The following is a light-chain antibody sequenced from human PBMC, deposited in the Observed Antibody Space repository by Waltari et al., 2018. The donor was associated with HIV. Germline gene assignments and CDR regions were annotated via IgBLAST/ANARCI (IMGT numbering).Light chain of an antibody. CDR2: EVT. Sequence: QSVLTQPASVSGSPGQSITISCTGTNSDIGAYDYVSWYQQHPGKAPKLLIYEVTIRSPGISYRFFVSKSGNTASMTISGLQAEDEAHYYCSSYAATTTIVFGGGTRLTVL. J-gene: IGLJ3*02. CDR3: SSYAATTTIV. CDR1: NSDIGAYDY. V-gene: IGLV2-14*01.